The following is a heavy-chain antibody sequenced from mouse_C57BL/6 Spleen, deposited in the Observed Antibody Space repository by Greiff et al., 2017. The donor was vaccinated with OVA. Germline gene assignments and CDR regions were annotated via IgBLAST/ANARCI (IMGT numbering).Heavy chain of an antibody. D-gene: IGHD3-2*02. CDR1: GYAFTNYL. Sequence: VKLQESGAELVRPGTSVKVSCKASGYAFTNYLIEWVKQRPGQGLEWIGVINPGSGGTNYNEKFKGKATLTADKSSSTAYMQLSSLTSEDSAVYFCAREQLRLRVMDYWGQGTSVTVSS. V-gene: IGHV1-54*01. J-gene: IGHJ4*01. CDR3: AREQLRLRVMDY. CDR2: INPGSGGT.